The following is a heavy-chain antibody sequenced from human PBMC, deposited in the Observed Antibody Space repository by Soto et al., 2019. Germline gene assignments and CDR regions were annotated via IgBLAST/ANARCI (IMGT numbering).Heavy chain of an antibody. D-gene: IGHD6-19*01. J-gene: IGHJ4*02. CDR1: GVSVSSLW. Sequence: PGGSLRIACAAFGVSVSSLWMGLVRQDKWRGLEWVANIKQDGSDKYYVDSVEGRFTISRDSSKNTVSLEMTSLRAEDTAVYYCAKGGRQWLVTSDFNYWGQGALFTVSS. CDR2: IKQDGSDK. V-gene: IGHV3-7*04. CDR3: AKGGRQWLVTSDFNY.